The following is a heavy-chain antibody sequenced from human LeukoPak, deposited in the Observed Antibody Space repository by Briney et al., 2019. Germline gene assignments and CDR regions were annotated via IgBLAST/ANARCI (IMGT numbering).Heavy chain of an antibody. V-gene: IGHV3-30*18. J-gene: IGHJ4*02. Sequence: PGGSLRLSCAASEFTFSSYGMHWVRQAPGKGLEGVAVISYDGSYKYYTDSVKGRFTISRDNSKNTLYLQMNSLRPEDTAVYYCAKGTDYDVLTGLDSWGQGTLVTVSS. CDR2: ISYDGSYK. CDR3: AKGTDYDVLTGLDS. D-gene: IGHD3-9*01. CDR1: EFTFSSYG.